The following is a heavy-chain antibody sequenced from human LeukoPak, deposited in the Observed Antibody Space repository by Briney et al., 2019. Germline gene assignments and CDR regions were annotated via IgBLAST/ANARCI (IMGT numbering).Heavy chain of an antibody. CDR2: TDTSGVIT. CDR1: GFTFSNYG. Sequence: HSGGSLRLSCAASGFTFSNYGMNWVRQAPGKGLEWVSVTDTSGVITYYTDSVKGRFTISRVNSKNKLNLQMDSLRVEDTAVYYCAKGDTGVIRRYYLDSWGQGTLVTDAS. CDR3: AKGDTGVIRRYYLDS. J-gene: IGHJ4*02. V-gene: IGHV3-23*05. D-gene: IGHD5-18*01.